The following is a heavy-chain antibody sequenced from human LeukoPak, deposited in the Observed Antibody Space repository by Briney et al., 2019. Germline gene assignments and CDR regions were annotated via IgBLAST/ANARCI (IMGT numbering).Heavy chain of an antibody. V-gene: IGHV3-23*01. CDR2: ISGSGDST. Sequence: PGGSLRLSCAASGFTFSTYAVNWVRQAPGKGLEWVSTISGSGDSTYYADSVKGRFTISRDNSKDTLYLQMSRVRVDDTAVYYCARDRGRYYDSRGFYWGYYFASWGQGILVTVST. D-gene: IGHD3-22*01. CDR3: ARDRGRYYDSRGFYWGYYFAS. J-gene: IGHJ4*02. CDR1: GFTFSTYA.